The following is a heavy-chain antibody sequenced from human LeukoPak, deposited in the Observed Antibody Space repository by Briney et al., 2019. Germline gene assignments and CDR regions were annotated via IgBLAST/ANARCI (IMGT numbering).Heavy chain of an antibody. CDR1: GFTFSSYA. CDR3: AFGYSGYDLAY. J-gene: IGHJ4*02. V-gene: IGHV3-30-3*01. CDR2: ISYDGSNK. D-gene: IGHD5-12*01. Sequence: GGSLRLSCAASGFTFSSYAMHWVRQAPGKGLEWVAVISYDGSNKYYADSVKGRFTISRDNSKNTLYLQMNSLRAEDTAVYYYAFGYSGYDLAYWGQGTLVTVSS.